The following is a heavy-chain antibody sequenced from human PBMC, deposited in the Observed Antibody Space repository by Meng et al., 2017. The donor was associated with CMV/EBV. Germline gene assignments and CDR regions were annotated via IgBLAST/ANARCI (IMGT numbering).Heavy chain of an antibody. J-gene: IGHJ4*02. CDR2: SSGSGGST. CDR3: TTDLGSG. Sequence: TLSCAASGSTFSSYAMSWVRQAPGKGLEWVSASSGSGGSTYYADSVKGRFTISRDNSKNTLYLQMNSLKTEDTAVYYCTTDLGSGWGQGTLVTVSS. CDR1: GSTFSSYA. D-gene: IGHD3-10*01. V-gene: IGHV3-23*01.